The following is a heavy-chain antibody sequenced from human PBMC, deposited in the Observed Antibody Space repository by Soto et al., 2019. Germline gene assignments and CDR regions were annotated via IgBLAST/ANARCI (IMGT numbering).Heavy chain of an antibody. CDR3: ARALGYCSSTSCYSDI. D-gene: IGHD2-2*01. Sequence: ASRKVSCKASCYTFTSYGISRVRQGPGQGLEWMGWISAYNGNTNYAQKLQGRVTMTTDTSTSTAYMELRSLRSDDTAVYYCARALGYCSSTSCYSDIWGQGTMVTVSS. CDR2: ISAYNGNT. J-gene: IGHJ3*02. CDR1: CYTFTSYG. V-gene: IGHV1-18*01.